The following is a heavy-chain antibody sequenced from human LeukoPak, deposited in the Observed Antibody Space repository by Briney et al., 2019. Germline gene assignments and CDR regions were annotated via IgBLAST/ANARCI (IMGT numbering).Heavy chain of an antibody. D-gene: IGHD3-10*01. CDR3: ARRRRGLTTVSDAFDI. CDR2: IYTSGNT. CDR1: GGSISSGSYY. V-gene: IGHV4-61*02. J-gene: IGHJ3*02. Sequence: SETLSLTCTVSGGSISSGSYYWSWIRQPAGKGLEWVGRIYTSGNTNYNPSLKSRVTISVDTSKNQFSLRLSSVTAADTAVYYCARRRRGLTTVSDAFDIWGQGTMVTVSS.